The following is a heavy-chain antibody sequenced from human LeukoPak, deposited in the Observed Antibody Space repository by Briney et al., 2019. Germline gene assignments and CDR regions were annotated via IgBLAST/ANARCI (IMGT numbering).Heavy chain of an antibody. CDR3: ARVSYGSGSYHPDY. D-gene: IGHD3-10*01. Sequence: PSETLSLTCTVSGGSISSYYWSWIRQPPGKGLEWIGYIYYSGSTNYNPSLKSRVTISVDTSKNQFSLKLSSVTAADTAVYYCARVSYGSGSYHPDYWGQGTLVTVSS. V-gene: IGHV4-59*01. J-gene: IGHJ4*02. CDR2: IYYSGST. CDR1: GGSISSYY.